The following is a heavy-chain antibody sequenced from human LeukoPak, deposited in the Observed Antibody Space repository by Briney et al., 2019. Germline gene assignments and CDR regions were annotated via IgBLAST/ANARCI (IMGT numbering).Heavy chain of an antibody. Sequence: GGSLRLSCAASGFTFSSYEMNWVRQAPGKGLEWVSYISSSGSTIYYADSVKGRFTISRDNAKNSLYLQMNSLRAEDTAVYYCARGFEDIVVTSGADVDYWGQGTLVTVSS. D-gene: IGHD2-2*01. CDR1: GFTFSSYE. CDR2: ISSSGSTI. CDR3: ARGFEDIVVTSGADVDY. V-gene: IGHV3-48*03. J-gene: IGHJ4*02.